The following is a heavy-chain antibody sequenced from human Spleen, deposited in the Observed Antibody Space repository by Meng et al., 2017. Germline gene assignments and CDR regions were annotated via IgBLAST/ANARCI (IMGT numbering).Heavy chain of an antibody. CDR3: ARKAGNCITTTCYSLDY. CDR1: GYTFTGYW. V-gene: IGHV1-69*13. D-gene: IGHD2-2*01. Sequence: SVKVSCKASGYTFTGYWLHWVRQVPGQGLEWMGGINAVFGTTNYAQKFQDRVTITSDESTSTVYMELTRLTSEDTAVYFCARKAGNCITTTCYSLDYWGQGTLVTVSS. CDR2: INAVFGTT. J-gene: IGHJ4*02.